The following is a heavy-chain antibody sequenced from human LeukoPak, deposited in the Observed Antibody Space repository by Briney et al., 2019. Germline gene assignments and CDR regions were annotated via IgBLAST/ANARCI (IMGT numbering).Heavy chain of an antibody. CDR3: ARDTVRGGFNWFDP. CDR2: IHTSGST. D-gene: IGHD3-10*01. Sequence: PSETLSLTCTVSGVSISSYYWSWIRQPAGKGLEWIGRIHTSGSTKYNPSLKSRVTISVDTSKNQFSLKLSSVTAADTAVYYCARDTVRGGFNWFDPWGQGTLVTVSS. J-gene: IGHJ5*02. CDR1: GVSISSYY. V-gene: IGHV4-4*07.